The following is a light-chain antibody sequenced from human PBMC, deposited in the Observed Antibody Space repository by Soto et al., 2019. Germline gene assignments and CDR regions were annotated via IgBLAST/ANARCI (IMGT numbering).Light chain of an antibody. J-gene: IGLJ2*01. CDR3: SSYTTYSTLVV. CDR1: SSDVGNYNY. Sequence: QSVLTQPASVSGSPGQSITISCTGTSSDVGNYNYVSWYQQHPGKAPKLIIYDVSNRPSGVSNRFSGSKSGNTASLTISGLQAEDEADYYCSSYTTYSTLVVFGGGTKLTVL. V-gene: IGLV2-14*01. CDR2: DVS.